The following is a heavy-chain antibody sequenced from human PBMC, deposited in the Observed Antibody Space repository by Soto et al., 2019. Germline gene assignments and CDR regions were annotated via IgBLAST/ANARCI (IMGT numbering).Heavy chain of an antibody. D-gene: IGHD3-10*01. V-gene: IGHV4-4*07. J-gene: IGHJ6*02. CDR2: IYTSGST. CDR1: GGSISSYY. CDR3: ARDIMVLGPYYYSGMEV. Sequence: KPXETLSLTGTVSGGSISSYYWSWIRQPAGKGLEWIGRIYTSGSTNYNPSLKSRVTMSVDTSKNQFSLKLSSVTAADTAVYYCARDIMVLGPYYYSGMEVWGQGTTVTVS.